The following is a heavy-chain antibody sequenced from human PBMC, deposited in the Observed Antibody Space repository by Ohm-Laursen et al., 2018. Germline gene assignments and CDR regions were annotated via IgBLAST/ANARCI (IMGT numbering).Heavy chain of an antibody. D-gene: IGHD3-10*01. CDR3: ARDGKDMVRGVIFDYCYGMDV. CDR1: GGSFSGYY. V-gene: IGHV4-34*01. CDR2: INHSGST. J-gene: IGHJ6*02. Sequence: SDTLSLTCAVYGGSFSGYYWTWMRQPPGKGLEWIGEINHSGSTNYNPSLKSRVTISTDTSNNQFSLKLSSVTAADTAVYYCARDGKDMVRGVIFDYCYGMDVWGQGTTVTVSS.